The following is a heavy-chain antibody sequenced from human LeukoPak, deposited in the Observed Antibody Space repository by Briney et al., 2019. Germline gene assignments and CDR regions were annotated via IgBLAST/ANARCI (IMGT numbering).Heavy chain of an antibody. CDR2: INHSGST. Sequence: PSETLSLTCAVYGGSFSGYYWSWIRQPPGKGLEWIGEINHSGSTNYNPSLKSRVTISVDTSKNQFSLKLSSVTAPDTAVYYSARARRSSVWYYYGMDVCRKGTTLTVSS. D-gene: IGHD6-19*01. V-gene: IGHV4-34*01. CDR1: GGSFSGYY. J-gene: IGHJ6*04. CDR3: ARARRSSVWYYYGMDV.